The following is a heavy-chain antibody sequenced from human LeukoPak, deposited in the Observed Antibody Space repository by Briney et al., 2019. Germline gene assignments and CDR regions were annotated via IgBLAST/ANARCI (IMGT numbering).Heavy chain of an antibody. Sequence: GGSLRLSCAASGFTFSSYSMNWVRQAPGKGLEWVSSISSSSSYIYYADSVKGRFTISRDNAKNSLYLQMNSLRAEDTAVYYCARVFDYYDSSGCYRSFDYWGQGTLVTVSS. J-gene: IGHJ4*02. CDR2: ISSSSSYI. V-gene: IGHV3-21*01. D-gene: IGHD3-22*01. CDR1: GFTFSSYS. CDR3: ARVFDYYDSSGCYRSFDY.